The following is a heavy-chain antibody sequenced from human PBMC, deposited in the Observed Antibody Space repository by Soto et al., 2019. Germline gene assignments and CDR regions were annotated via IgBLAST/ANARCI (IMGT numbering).Heavy chain of an antibody. V-gene: IGHV3-23*01. CDR1: GFAFRNYA. J-gene: IGHJ6*03. D-gene: IGHD3-10*01. Sequence: EEQLLESGGGSVQPGGSLRLSCEASGFAFRNYAMNWVLQAPGKGLEWVSGISGSGGGTFFADSVRGRFAIYRDNPKNMLHLQLNSLRAEDTAMYYCAKVSHLLLWPGEPTYMDVWGKGTPVTVSS. CDR2: ISGSGGGT. CDR3: AKVSHLLLWPGEPTYMDV.